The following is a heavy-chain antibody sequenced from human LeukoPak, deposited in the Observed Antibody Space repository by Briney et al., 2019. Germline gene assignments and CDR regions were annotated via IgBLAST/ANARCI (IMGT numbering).Heavy chain of an antibody. CDR3: SRGPSVGSGWSPDY. D-gene: IGHD6-19*01. CDR2: ISSSGSPI. CDR1: GLTFTNYE. Sequence: GGSLRLSCAASGLTFTNYEMNWVRQAPGKGLEWVSYISSSGSPIYYADSVKGRFTISRDNAKNSLYLQMNSLRAEDTAVYYYSRGPSVGSGWSPDYWGQGTLVTVSS. J-gene: IGHJ4*02. V-gene: IGHV3-48*03.